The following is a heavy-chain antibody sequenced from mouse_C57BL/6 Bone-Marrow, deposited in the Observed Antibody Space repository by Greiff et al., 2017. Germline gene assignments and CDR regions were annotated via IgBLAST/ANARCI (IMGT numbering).Heavy chain of an antibody. CDR3: ARRKANWDGFDY. CDR1: GYTFTDYN. CDR2: INPNNGGT. J-gene: IGHJ2*01. D-gene: IGHD4-1*01. V-gene: IGHV1-22*01. Sequence: VQLKESGPELVKPGASVKMSCKASGYTFTDYNMHWVKQSHGKSLEWIGYINPNNGGTSYNQKFKGKATLTVNKSSSTAYMELRSLTSEDSAVYYCARRKANWDGFDYWGKGTTLTVSS.